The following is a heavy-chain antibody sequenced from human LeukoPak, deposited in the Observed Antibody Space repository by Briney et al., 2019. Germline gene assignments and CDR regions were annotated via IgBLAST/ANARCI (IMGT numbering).Heavy chain of an antibody. V-gene: IGHV3-15*01. J-gene: IGHJ5*02. Sequence: PGGSLRLSCAASGFTFSHAWMTWVRQAPGKGLEWVGRIKSKADGGTTDYAAPVKGRFTISRDDSKNMVFLQMNSLKTEDTAVYYCTTDEVTMIVVSPSWGQGTLVTVSS. D-gene: IGHD3-22*01. CDR1: GFTFSHAW. CDR3: TTDEVTMIVVSPS. CDR2: IKSKADGGTT.